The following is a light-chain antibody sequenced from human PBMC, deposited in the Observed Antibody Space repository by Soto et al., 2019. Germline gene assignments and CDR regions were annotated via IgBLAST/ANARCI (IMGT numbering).Light chain of an antibody. CDR2: DTS. Sequence: ETVVTQSPATLSASPGERATLSCRASQNVVTNVAWYQQKPGQAPRLLIHDTSTRATGVPDRFSGRGDGTEFALTISSLQSEDFEVYYCQQYGSSPRTFGQGTKVDI. CDR1: QNVVTN. J-gene: IGKJ1*01. CDR3: QQYGSSPRT. V-gene: IGKV3-15*01.